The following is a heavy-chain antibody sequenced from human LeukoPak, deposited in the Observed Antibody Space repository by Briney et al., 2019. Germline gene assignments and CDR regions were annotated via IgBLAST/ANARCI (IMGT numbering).Heavy chain of an antibody. Sequence: ASVKVSCKASGYTFTGYHMHWVRQAPGQGLEWMGWINPNSGATNSAQKFQGRVTMTRDTSISTAYMELSRLRSDDTAVYYCARAGVGWQWLASSSFDYWGQGTLVTVSS. CDR1: GYTFTGYH. CDR2: INPNSGAT. V-gene: IGHV1-2*02. J-gene: IGHJ4*02. D-gene: IGHD6-19*01. CDR3: ARAGVGWQWLASSSFDY.